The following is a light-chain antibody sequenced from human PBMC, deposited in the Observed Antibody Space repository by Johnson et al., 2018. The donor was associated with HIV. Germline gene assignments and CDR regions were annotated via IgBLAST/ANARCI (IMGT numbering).Light chain of an antibody. V-gene: IGLV1-51*02. CDR1: SSNIGKNY. Sequence: QSVLTQPPSVSAAPGQKFIISCSGSSSNIGKNYVSWYQQVPGTAPKLLIYENNKRPSGIPDRFSGSKSGTSATLGITGLQTGDEAYYYCGTWDSSLSAGGVFGTGTNVIVL. J-gene: IGLJ1*01. CDR3: GTWDSSLSAGGV. CDR2: ENN.